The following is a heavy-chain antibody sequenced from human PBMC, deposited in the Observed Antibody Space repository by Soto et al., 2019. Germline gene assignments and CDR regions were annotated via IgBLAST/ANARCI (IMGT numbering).Heavy chain of an antibody. V-gene: IGHV3-23*01. J-gene: IGHJ5*02. CDR2: ISASGGST. CDR1: GFTFSRYA. Sequence: HPGGSLRLSCAASGFTFSRYAMSWVRQAPGKGLEWISAISASGGSTYHADSVKGRFTISRDNSKNTLYLQMNSLRAEDTAVYYCAKEQGGDEAWGQGTLVTVSS. CDR3: AKEQGGDEA. D-gene: IGHD2-21*02.